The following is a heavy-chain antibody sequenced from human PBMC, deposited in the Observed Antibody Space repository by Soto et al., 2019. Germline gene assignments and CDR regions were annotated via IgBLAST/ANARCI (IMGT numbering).Heavy chain of an antibody. Sequence: ASVKVSCKASGYTFTGYYMHWVRQAPGQGLEWMGWINPNSGGTNYAQKFQGRVTMTMDTSISTAYMELSRLRSDDTAVYYCAPEYYYDSSGYYYSKYFRHWGQGTLVTVSS. V-gene: IGHV1-2*02. CDR2: INPNSGGT. CDR1: GYTFTGYY. D-gene: IGHD3-22*01. CDR3: APEYYYDSSGYYYSKYFRH. J-gene: IGHJ1*01.